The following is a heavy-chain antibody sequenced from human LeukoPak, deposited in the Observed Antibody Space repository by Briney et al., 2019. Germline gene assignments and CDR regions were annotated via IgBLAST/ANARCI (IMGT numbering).Heavy chain of an antibody. Sequence: GGSLRLSCAASGFIFINAWMSWVRQAPGKGLVWVSRINSDGSSTSYADSVKGRFTISRDNAKNTLYLQMNSLRAEDTAVYYCAMGHSTIFGSGSPRYYMDVWGKGTTVTVSS. D-gene: IGHD3-3*01. J-gene: IGHJ6*03. CDR1: GFIFINAW. CDR2: INSDGSST. V-gene: IGHV3-74*01. CDR3: AMGHSTIFGSGSPRYYMDV.